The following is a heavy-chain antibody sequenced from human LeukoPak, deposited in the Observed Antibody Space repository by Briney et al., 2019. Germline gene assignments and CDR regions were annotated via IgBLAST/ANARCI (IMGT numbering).Heavy chain of an antibody. Sequence: GGSLRLSCAASGFTFSSYSMNWVRQAPGKGLEWVSSITRSNYIYYADSVKGRFTISRDNSKNTLYLQMNSLRAEDTAVYYCARDYYGSGSWPEYFQHWGQGTLVTVSS. CDR1: GFTFSSYS. V-gene: IGHV3-21*04. CDR3: ARDYYGSGSWPEYFQH. J-gene: IGHJ1*01. CDR2: ITRSNYI. D-gene: IGHD3-10*01.